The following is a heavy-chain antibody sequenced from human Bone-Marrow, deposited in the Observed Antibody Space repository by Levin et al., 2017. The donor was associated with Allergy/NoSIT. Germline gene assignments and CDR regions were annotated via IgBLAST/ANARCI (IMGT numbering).Heavy chain of an antibody. Sequence: GGSLRLSCTASRFTFSDYYMAWIRQAPGKGLEWISYISSTGSTIHYADSVKGRFTISRDNAKNSLYLEMNNVEADDTALYYCARWGYFYGTQFDYWGQGTLVTVSS. CDR3: ARWGYFYGTQFDY. CDR2: ISSTGSTI. V-gene: IGHV3-11*01. J-gene: IGHJ4*02. CDR1: RFTFSDYY. D-gene: IGHD3-9*01.